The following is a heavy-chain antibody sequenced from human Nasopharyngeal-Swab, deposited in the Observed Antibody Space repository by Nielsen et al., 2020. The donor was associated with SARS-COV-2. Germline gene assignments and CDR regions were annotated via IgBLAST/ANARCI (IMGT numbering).Heavy chain of an antibody. D-gene: IGHD2-21*02. CDR2: IIPILGIA. CDR3: ARGKAYCGGDCYHWFDP. J-gene: IGHJ5*02. V-gene: IGHV1-69*10. CDR1: GGTFSSYA. Sequence: SVKVSCKASGGTFSSYAISWVRQAPGQGLEWMGGIIPILGIANYAQKFQGRVTITADKSTSTAYMELSSLRSEDTAVYYCARGKAYCGGDCYHWFDPWGQGTLVTVSS.